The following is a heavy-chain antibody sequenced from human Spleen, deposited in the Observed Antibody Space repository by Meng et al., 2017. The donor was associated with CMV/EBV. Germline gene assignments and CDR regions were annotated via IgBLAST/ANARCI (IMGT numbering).Heavy chain of an antibody. CDR1: FTSYY. V-gene: IGHV1-69*16. D-gene: IGHD3-22*01. Sequence: FTSYYIHWVRQAPGQGLEWMGGIIPVLVTPKYAQKFQGRVTLTTDESTTTAYMELSGLRSEDTAVYYCAKARWQFYSDSSDYYYFHHTWGQGTLVTVSS. J-gene: IGHJ5*02. CDR3: AKARWQFYSDSSDYYYFHHT. CDR2: IIPVLVTP.